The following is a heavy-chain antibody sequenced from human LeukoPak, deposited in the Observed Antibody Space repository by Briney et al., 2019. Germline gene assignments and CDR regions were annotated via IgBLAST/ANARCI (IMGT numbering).Heavy chain of an antibody. J-gene: IGHJ4*02. Sequence: SETLSLTCTVSGGSISSYYWSWIRQPPGKGLEWIGYIYYSGSTNYNPSLKSRVTISVDTPKNQFSLKLSSVAAADTAVYYCARRTGSGYYVFDYWGQGTLVTVSS. CDR2: IYYSGST. CDR3: ARRTGSGYYVFDY. D-gene: IGHD3-3*01. CDR1: GGSISSYY. V-gene: IGHV4-59*01.